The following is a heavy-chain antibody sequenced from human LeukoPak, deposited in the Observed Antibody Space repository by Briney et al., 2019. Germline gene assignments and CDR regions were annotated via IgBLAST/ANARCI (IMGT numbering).Heavy chain of an antibody. CDR2: FYHSGST. CDR3: ARDLGFDY. Sequence: KPSETLSLTCAVSGYSINSGYYWGWIRQPPGKGLEWIGSFYHSGSTYYNPSLKSRVTISLDTSKNQFSLKLSSVTAADTAVYYCARDLGFDYWGQGTLVTVSS. V-gene: IGHV4-38-2*02. CDR1: GYSINSGYY. J-gene: IGHJ4*02.